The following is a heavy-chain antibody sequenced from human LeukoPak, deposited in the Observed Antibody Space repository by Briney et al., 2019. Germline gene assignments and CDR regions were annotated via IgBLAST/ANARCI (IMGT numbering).Heavy chain of an antibody. CDR3: ARWEVYGRLDV. Sequence: PGGSLRLSCAASGFTFKNAWMSWVRQAPGKGRQWVALIKYDGSEKYYVVSVKGRFTISRDNAEISLHLQMNSLRVEDTAVYYCARWEVYGRLDVWGQGTTVTVSS. CDR1: GFTFKNAW. V-gene: IGHV3-7*01. J-gene: IGHJ6*02. D-gene: IGHD1-26*01. CDR2: IKYDGSEK.